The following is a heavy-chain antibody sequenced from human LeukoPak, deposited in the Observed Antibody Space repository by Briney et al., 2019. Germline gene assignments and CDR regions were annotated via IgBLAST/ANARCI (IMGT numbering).Heavy chain of an antibody. V-gene: IGHV1-46*01. CDR2: INPSGGST. D-gene: IGHD4-23*01. CDR3: ASSVVTLAEYFQH. Sequence: ASVKVSCKASGYTFTSYYMHWVRQAPGQGLEWMGIINPSGGSTSYAQKFQGRVTMTRDMSTSTVYMELSSLRSEDTAVYYCASSVVTLAEYFQHWGQGTLVTVSS. CDR1: GYTFTSYY. J-gene: IGHJ1*01.